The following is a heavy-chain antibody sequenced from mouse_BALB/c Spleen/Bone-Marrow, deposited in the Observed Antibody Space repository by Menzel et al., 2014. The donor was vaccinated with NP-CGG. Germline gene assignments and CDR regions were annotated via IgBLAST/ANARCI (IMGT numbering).Heavy chain of an antibody. Sequence: EVKVEESGGGLVQPGGSRKLSCAASGFTFSSFGMHWVRQAPEKGLEWVAYISSGSSTIYYTDTVKGRFTISRDNPKNTLFLQMTGLRSEDTAMYYCARRYYGSSFSYFDYWGQGTTLIVSS. D-gene: IGHD1-1*01. CDR1: GFTFSSFG. CDR2: ISSGSSTI. CDR3: ARRYYGSSFSYFDY. V-gene: IGHV5-17*02. J-gene: IGHJ2*01.